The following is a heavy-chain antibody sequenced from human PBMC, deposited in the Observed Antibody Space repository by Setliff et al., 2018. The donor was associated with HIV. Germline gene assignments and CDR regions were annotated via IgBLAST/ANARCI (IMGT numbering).Heavy chain of an antibody. CDR3: ARHPIHTYGYGAFDF. V-gene: IGHV5-51*01. Sequence: PGESLKISCEGSGYSFSRYWIGWVRQMPGKGLEGMRVIYPGDSSPKYSPSFQGQVTISVYTSISTAYLQWNSLKASDTAIYYCARHPIHTYGYGAFDFWGRGTLVTVSS. CDR1: GYSFSRYW. J-gene: IGHJ4*02. D-gene: IGHD5-18*01. CDR2: IYPGDSSP.